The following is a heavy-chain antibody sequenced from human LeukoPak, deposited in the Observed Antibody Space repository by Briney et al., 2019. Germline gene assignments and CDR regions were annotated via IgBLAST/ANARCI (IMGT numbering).Heavy chain of an antibody. Sequence: GGSVRLSCAASGFSFTSYAMSWVRQAPGKGLEWVSGISGSGGSTYYADSVKGRFTISRDSSKNTLYLQMSSLRAEDTAVYYCAKDRGIALAGRIDYWGQGTLVTVSS. CDR3: AKDRGIALAGRIDY. V-gene: IGHV3-23*01. J-gene: IGHJ4*02. D-gene: IGHD6-19*01. CDR1: GFSFTSYA. CDR2: ISGSGGST.